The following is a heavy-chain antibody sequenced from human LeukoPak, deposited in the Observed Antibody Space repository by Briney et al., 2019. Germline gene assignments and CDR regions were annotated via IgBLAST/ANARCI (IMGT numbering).Heavy chain of an antibody. D-gene: IGHD6-13*01. J-gene: IGHJ4*02. V-gene: IGHV3-7*01. Sequence: PGRSLRLSCAASGFTFSSYGMHWVRQAPGEGLEWVANINQDGSVIYYVDSLKGRFTISRDNAKKSVHLQMNGLRAEDTAVYYCARIGYSSSSLDYWGQGTLVTVSS. CDR2: INQDGSVI. CDR1: GFTFSSYG. CDR3: ARIGYSSSSLDY.